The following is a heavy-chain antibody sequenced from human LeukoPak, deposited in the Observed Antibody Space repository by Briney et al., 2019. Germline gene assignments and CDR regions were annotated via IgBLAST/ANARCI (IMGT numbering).Heavy chain of an antibody. J-gene: IGHJ6*02. D-gene: IGHD3-3*01. V-gene: IGHV3-21*01. CDR2: ISSSSSYI. CDR1: GFTFSSYS. Sequence: GGSLRLSCAASGFTFSSYSMNWVRQAPGKGLEWVSSISSSSSYIYYADSVKGRFTISRDNAKNSLYLQMNSLRAEDTAVYYCARDRRSWSGSGYYGMDVWGQGTTVTVSS. CDR3: ARDRRSWSGSGYYGMDV.